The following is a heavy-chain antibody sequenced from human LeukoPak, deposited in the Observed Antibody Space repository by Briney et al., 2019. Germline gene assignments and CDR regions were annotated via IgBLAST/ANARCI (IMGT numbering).Heavy chain of an antibody. D-gene: IGHD1-14*01. J-gene: IGHJ5*02. Sequence: SQTLSLTCTVSGGSISSGSYYWSWIRQPAGKGLEWIGRIYTSGSTNYNPSLKSRVTISVDTSKNQFSLKLSPVTAADTAVYYCARVAITYWFDPWGQGTLVTVSS. CDR1: GGSISSGSYY. CDR3: ARVAITYWFDP. V-gene: IGHV4-61*02. CDR2: IYTSGST.